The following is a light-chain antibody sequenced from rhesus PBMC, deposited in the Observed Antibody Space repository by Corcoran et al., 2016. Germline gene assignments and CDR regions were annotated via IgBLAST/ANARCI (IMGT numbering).Light chain of an antibody. CDR3: QQYNSAPLT. CDR2: KAS. Sequence: DIQLTQSPSPLSESVGDRVTSPCRPSQVISSWLDWYQQKLGKAPKLLIFKASRWQSGVPSRFSGLVSGTDFTLTISSLQPEDFATYYCQQYNSAPLTFGGGTKVEIK. CDR1: QVISSW. J-gene: IGKJ4*01. V-gene: IGKV1-21*01.